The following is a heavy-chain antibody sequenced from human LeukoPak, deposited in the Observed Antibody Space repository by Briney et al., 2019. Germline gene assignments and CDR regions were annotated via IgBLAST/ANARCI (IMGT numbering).Heavy chain of an antibody. J-gene: IGHJ1*01. Sequence: PGGSLRLSCAASGFTFSSYAMSWVRQAPGKGLEWVSAISGSGGSTYYADSVKGRFTISRDNSKYTLYLQMNSLRAEDTAVYYCAKCLLDYYDSSGPFQHWGQGTLVTVSS. CDR1: GFTFSSYA. CDR3: AKCLLDYYDSSGPFQH. V-gene: IGHV3-23*01. CDR2: ISGSGGST. D-gene: IGHD3-22*01.